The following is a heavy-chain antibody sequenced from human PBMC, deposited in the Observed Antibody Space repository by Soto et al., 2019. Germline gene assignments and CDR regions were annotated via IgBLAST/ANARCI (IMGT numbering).Heavy chain of an antibody. CDR2: IYYSGST. CDR3: ARPRGGGEQQLVLNIGWFDP. D-gene: IGHD6-13*01. V-gene: IGHV4-39*01. Sequence: SETLSLTCTVSGGSISSSSYYWGGIRQPPGKGLEWIGSIYYSGSTYYNPSLKSRVTISVDTSKNQFSLKLSSVTAADTAVYYCARPRGGGEQQLVLNIGWFDPWGQGTLVTVSS. J-gene: IGHJ5*02. CDR1: GGSISSSSYY.